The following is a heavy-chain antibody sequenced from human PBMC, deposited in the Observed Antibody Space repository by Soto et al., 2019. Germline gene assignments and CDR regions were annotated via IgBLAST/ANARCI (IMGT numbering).Heavy chain of an antibody. CDR2: IGTVGDT. J-gene: IGHJ4*02. V-gene: IGHV3-13*01. D-gene: IGHD5-18*01. CDR1: GFTFSSYD. Sequence: GGSLRLSCAASGFTFSSYDMHWVRQATGKGLEWVSAIGTVGDTYYPGSVKGRFTISRENAKNSLYLQMNSLRAEDTAVYYCARGSQLWSTIDYWGQGTLVTFSS. CDR3: ARGSQLWSTIDY.